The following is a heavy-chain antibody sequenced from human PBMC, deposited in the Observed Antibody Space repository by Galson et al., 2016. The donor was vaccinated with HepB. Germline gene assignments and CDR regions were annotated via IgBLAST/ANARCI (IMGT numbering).Heavy chain of an antibody. CDR2: ITWNSGRI. D-gene: IGHD1-1*01. J-gene: IGHJ4*02. CDR1: GFNFNEYA. CDR3: TKDSGAGHNFRLSPNY. Sequence: SLRLSCAASGFNFNEYAMHWVRQAPGKGLEWVSGITWNSGRIGYADSVRGRFTISRDSSKNSLYLQMNSLSVEDTAFYYCTKDSGAGHNFRLSPNYWGQGTLVTVSS. V-gene: IGHV3-9*01.